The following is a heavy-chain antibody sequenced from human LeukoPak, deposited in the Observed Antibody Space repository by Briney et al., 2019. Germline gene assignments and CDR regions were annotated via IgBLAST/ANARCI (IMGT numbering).Heavy chain of an antibody. Sequence: ASVKVSCKASGGTFSSYAISWVRQAPGQGLEWMGGIIPIVCTANYAQKFQGRVTITADESTSTAYMELSSLRSEDTAVYYCARGASPAWLGDYWGPGTLVTVSS. CDR2: IIPIVCTA. D-gene: IGHD3-10*01. V-gene: IGHV1-69*13. J-gene: IGHJ4*02. CDR3: ARGASPAWLGDY. CDR1: GGTFSSYA.